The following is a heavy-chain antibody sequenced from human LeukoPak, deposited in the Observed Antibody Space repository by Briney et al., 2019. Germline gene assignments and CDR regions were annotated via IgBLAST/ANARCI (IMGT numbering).Heavy chain of an antibody. J-gene: IGHJ5*02. CDR3: ARGPRQPVDRWFDP. V-gene: IGHV4-34*01. CDR1: GGSFTGYY. Sequence: SETLSLTCAVYGGSFTGYYWTWIRQPPGKGLEWIGEINHSGSTNYNPSLKSRVTISVDTSKSQFSLKLRSVTAADTAVYYCARGPRQPVDRWFDPWGQGTLVTVSS. D-gene: IGHD6-13*01. CDR2: INHSGST.